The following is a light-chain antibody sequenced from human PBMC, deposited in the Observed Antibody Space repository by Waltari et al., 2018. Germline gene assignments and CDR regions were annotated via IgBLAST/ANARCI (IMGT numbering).Light chain of an antibody. CDR3: SSYTSSSTLDVV. CDR1: SSDVGGYNY. CDR2: EVS. Sequence: QSALTQPASVSGSPGQSITISCTGTSSDVGGYNYVSWSQQHPGKAPKLMIYEVSNRPAGVSNRFSGSKSGNTASLTISGLQAEDEADYYCSSYTSSSTLDVVFGGGTQLTVL. V-gene: IGLV2-14*01. J-gene: IGLJ2*01.